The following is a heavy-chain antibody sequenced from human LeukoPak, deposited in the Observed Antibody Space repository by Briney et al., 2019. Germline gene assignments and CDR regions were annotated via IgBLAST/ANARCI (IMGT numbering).Heavy chain of an antibody. V-gene: IGHV4-4*02. Sequence: SETLSLTCAVSGGSISSSNWWSWVRQPPGKGLEWIGEIYHSGSTNYNPSLKSRVTISVDTSKNQFSLKLSSVTAADTAVYYCASTVDTAMVKGPTYYFDYWGQGTLVTVSS. D-gene: IGHD5-18*01. J-gene: IGHJ4*02. CDR2: IYHSGST. CDR3: ASTVDTAMVKGPTYYFDY. CDR1: GGSISSSNW.